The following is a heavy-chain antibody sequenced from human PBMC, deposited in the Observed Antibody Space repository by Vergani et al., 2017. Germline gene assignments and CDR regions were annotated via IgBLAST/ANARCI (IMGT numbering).Heavy chain of an antibody. D-gene: IGHD1-26*01. CDR2: IIPILGIA. V-gene: IGHV1-69*08. Sequence: QVQLVQSGAEVKKPGSSVKVSCKASGGTFSSYTISWVRQAPGQGLEWMGRIIPILGIANYAQKFQGRVTITADKSTSTAYMELSSLRSEDAAVYYCARDRAVGATGSGWFDPWGQGTLVTVSS. J-gene: IGHJ5*02. CDR3: ARDRAVGATGSGWFDP. CDR1: GGTFSSYT.